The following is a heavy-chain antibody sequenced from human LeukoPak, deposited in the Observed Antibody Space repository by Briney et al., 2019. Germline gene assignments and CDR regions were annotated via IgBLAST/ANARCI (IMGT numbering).Heavy chain of an antibody. D-gene: IGHD3-22*01. CDR3: ARHSTRSGDYYDSSGYYSDY. CDR2: INPNSGGT. V-gene: IGHV1-2*02. Sequence: PSASVKVSCKASGYTFTGYYMRWVRQAPGQGLEWMGWINPNSGGTNYAQKFQGRVTMTRDTSISTAYMELSRLRSDDTAVYYCARHSTRSGDYYDSSGYYSDYWGQGTLVTVSS. J-gene: IGHJ4*02. CDR1: GYTFTGYY.